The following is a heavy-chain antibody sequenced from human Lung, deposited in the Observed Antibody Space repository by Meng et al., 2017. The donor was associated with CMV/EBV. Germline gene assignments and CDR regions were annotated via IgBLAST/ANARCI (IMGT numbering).Heavy chain of an antibody. CDR1: GFXFSNYG. D-gene: IGHD6-13*01. Sequence: GGSXRLXCAASGFXFSNYGMHWVRQAPGKGLEWVAFISYDGSNKYYADSVKGRFTISRDNSKNTLYLQMNSLRAEDTAVYYCARDADSSSFSPESARGYYYFGMDVXGQGXTVTVSS. CDR3: ARDADSSSFSPESARGYYYFGMDV. CDR2: ISYDGSNK. V-gene: IGHV3-30*19. J-gene: IGHJ6*02.